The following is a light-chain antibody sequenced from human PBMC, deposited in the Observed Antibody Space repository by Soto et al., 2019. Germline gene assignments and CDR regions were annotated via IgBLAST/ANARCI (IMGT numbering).Light chain of an antibody. Sequence: EIVLTQSPGTLSLSPGERATLSCRASQSVGSNYLAWYQQKPGQAPRLLIYGASSRASGIPDRFSGSGSGTDFTLTISRLEPEDVAVYYCQQYGSSPPYTFGQGTKLEI. CDR3: QQYGSSPPYT. CDR1: QSVGSNY. J-gene: IGKJ2*01. V-gene: IGKV3-20*01. CDR2: GAS.